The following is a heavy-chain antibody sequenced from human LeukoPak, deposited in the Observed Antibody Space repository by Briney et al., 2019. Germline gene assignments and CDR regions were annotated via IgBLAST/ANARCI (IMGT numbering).Heavy chain of an antibody. CDR2: ISWNGGST. V-gene: IGHV3-9*01. Sequence: GVSLRLSCAASGFTFDNYAMHWVRQAPGKGLEWVSGISWNGGSTGYADSVKGRFTISRDNAKNSLYLQMNSLRAEDTALYYCAKGLRSNRAVAGTDYWGQGTLVTVSS. CDR1: GFTFDNYA. D-gene: IGHD6-19*01. J-gene: IGHJ4*02. CDR3: AKGLRSNRAVAGTDY.